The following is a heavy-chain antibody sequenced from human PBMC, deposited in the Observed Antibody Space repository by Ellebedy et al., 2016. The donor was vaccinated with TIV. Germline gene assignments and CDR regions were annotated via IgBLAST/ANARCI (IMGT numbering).Heavy chain of an antibody. J-gene: IGHJ6*02. CDR2: IIAIFGTT. CDR1: GGIFRSYA. CDR3: ARAPLIGEVKLLGMDV. V-gene: IGHV1-69*13. D-gene: IGHD3-10*01. Sequence: ASVKVSCKASGGIFRSYAISWVRQAPGQGLEWMGGIIAIFGTTNYAQKFKGRVTITADESTNTAYIEMTSLTYEDTAVYYCARAPLIGEVKLLGMDVWGQGTAVTVSS.